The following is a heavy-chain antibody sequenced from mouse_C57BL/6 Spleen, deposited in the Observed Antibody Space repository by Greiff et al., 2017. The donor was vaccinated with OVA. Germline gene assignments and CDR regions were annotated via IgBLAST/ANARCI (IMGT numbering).Heavy chain of an antibody. V-gene: IGHV1-74*01. CDR1: GYTFTSYW. CDR2: IHPSDSDT. Sequence: VQLQQPGAELVKPGASVKVSCKASGYTFTSYWMHWVKQRPGQGLEWIGRIHPSDSDTNYNQKFKGKATLTVDKSYSTAYMQLSSLTSEDSAVYYCAIGTVVAWRDFDYWGQGTTLTVSS. CDR3: AIGTVVAWRDFDY. D-gene: IGHD1-1*01. J-gene: IGHJ2*01.